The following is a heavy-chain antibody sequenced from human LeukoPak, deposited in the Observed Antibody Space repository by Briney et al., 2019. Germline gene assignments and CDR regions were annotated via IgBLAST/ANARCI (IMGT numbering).Heavy chain of an antibody. V-gene: IGHV4-4*07. D-gene: IGHD4-17*01. Sequence: SETLSLTCTVSGGSISPYYWSWIRQPAGKGLEWIGRIYASGSTTYNSSLKCRVTMSVDTSRNQFSLKVSSVTAADTAMYYCVRIAYGDYYFDHWGQGTLVTVSS. CDR1: GGSISPYY. J-gene: IGHJ4*02. CDR2: IYASGST. CDR3: VRIAYGDYYFDH.